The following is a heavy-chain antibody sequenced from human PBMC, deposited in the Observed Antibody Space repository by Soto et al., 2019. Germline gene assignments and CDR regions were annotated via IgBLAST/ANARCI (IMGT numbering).Heavy chain of an antibody. CDR1: GFTFSSYS. CDR2: ISSSSSYI. Sequence: LRLSCAASGFTFSSYSMNWVRQAPGKGLEWVSSISSSSSYIYYADSVKGRFTISRDNAKNSLYLQMNSLRAEDTAVYYCAREDSTYYYYGMDVWGQGTTVTVSS. D-gene: IGHD3-22*01. CDR3: AREDSTYYYYGMDV. V-gene: IGHV3-21*01. J-gene: IGHJ6*02.